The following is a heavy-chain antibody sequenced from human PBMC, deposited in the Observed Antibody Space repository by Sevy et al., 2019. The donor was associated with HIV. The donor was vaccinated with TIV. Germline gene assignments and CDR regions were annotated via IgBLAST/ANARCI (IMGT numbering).Heavy chain of an antibody. CDR2: IYYSGST. V-gene: IGHV4-59*01. Sequence: SETLSLTCTVSGGSISNFSWSWIRQPPGQGLEWIGDIYYSGSTNYNPSLKSRVTISIGTSKNQFSLNLSSVTAADTAVYYCARGGRRDGYNQGFDYWGQGTLVTVSS. J-gene: IGHJ4*02. CDR3: ARGGRRDGYNQGFDY. CDR1: GGSISNFS. D-gene: IGHD5-12*01.